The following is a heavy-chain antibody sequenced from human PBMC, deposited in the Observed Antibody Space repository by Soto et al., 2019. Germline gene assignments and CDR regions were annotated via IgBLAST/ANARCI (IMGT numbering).Heavy chain of an antibody. Sequence: GASVKVSCKASGYTFTSYDINWVRQATGQGLEWMGWMNPNSGNTGYAQKFQGRVTMTRNTSISTAYMELSSLRSEDTAVYHCARETSGSYRLDYWGQGTLVTVS. CDR2: MNPNSGNT. CDR3: ARETSGSYRLDY. V-gene: IGHV1-8*01. CDR1: GYTFTSYD. D-gene: IGHD1-26*01. J-gene: IGHJ4*02.